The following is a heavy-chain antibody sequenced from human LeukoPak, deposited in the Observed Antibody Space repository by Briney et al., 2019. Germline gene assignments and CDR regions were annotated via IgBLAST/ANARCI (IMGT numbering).Heavy chain of an antibody. J-gene: IGHJ4*02. D-gene: IGHD5-18*01. CDR2: IKQDGSEK. CDR1: GFTFSNLW. Sequence: GGSLRLSCAASGFTFSNLWMSWVRQAPGKGLKWVANIKQDGSEKYYVDSVKGRFTISRDNAQNSLYLQMNSLRAEDTAIYYCAQLDTTMTNGELGFDYWGQGTLVTVSS. CDR3: AQLDTTMTNGELGFDY. V-gene: IGHV3-7*03.